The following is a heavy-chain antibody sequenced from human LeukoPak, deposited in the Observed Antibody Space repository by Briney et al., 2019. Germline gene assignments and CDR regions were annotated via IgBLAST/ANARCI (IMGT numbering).Heavy chain of an antibody. CDR2: IWYDGSNK. CDR3: AKDQHCDSSGYNHAFDY. CDR1: GFTFSSYG. D-gene: IGHD3-22*01. V-gene: IGHV3-33*06. Sequence: GRSLRLSCAASGFTFSSYGMHWVRQAPGKGVEWVAVIWYDGSNKYYADSVKGRFTISRDNSKNTLYLKMNSLRAEDTAVYYCAKDQHCDSSGYNHAFDYWGQGTLVTVSS. J-gene: IGHJ4*02.